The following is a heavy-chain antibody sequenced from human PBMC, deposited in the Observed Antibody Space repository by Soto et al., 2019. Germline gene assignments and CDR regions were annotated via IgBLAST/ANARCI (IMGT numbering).Heavy chain of an antibody. CDR2: IIPLFGTP. CDR3: ARASPSFGGGGNCYRLDSYSAS. J-gene: IGHJ4*03. CDR1: GVTFSTSG. V-gene: IGHV1-69*01. D-gene: IGHD2-21*01. Sequence: QVQLVQSGAEVKKPGSSLKVSCKTSGVTFSTSGISWVRQGPGQGLEWMGGIIPLFGTPKYARKFQGRVSTTANDPATPPYRELGALTSDATAIYYCARASPSFGGGGNCYRLDSYSASWGQGSQVVVSS.